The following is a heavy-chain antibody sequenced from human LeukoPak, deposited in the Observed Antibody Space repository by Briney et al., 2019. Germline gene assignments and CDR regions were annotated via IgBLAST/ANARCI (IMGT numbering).Heavy chain of an antibody. V-gene: IGHV4-38-2*02. CDR2: IYHSGST. J-gene: IGHJ4*02. D-gene: IGHD1-26*01. CDR1: GYSISSGYY. CDR3: ARPSGSFDY. Sequence: PSETLSLTCTVSGYSISSGYYWGWIRQPPGKGLEWIGSIYHSGSTYYNPSLKSRVTISVDTSKNQFSLKLSSVTAADTAVYYCARPSGSFDYWGQGTLVTVSS.